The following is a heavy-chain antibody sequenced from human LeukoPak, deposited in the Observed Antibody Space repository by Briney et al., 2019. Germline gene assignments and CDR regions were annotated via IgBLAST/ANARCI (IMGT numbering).Heavy chain of an antibody. J-gene: IGHJ4*02. Sequence: SETLSLTCAVYGGSFSGYYWSWIRQPPGKGLEWIGEINHSGSTNYNPSLKSRVTISVDTSKNQFSLKLTSVTAADTAVYYCARQDYGEVNWGQGTLVTVSS. CDR2: INHSGST. V-gene: IGHV4-34*01. D-gene: IGHD4-17*01. CDR3: ARQDYGEVN. CDR1: GGSFSGYY.